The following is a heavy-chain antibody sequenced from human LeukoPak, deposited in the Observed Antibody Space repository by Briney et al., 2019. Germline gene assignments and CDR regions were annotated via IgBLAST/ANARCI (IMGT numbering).Heavy chain of an antibody. CDR2: ISYDGSNK. CDR3: AKDYYYDSSGYYGH. J-gene: IGHJ4*02. V-gene: IGHV3-30*18. D-gene: IGHD3-22*01. Sequence: PGGSLRLSCAASGFTFSSYGMHWVRQAPGKGLEWVAVISYDGSNKYYADSVKGRFTISRDNSKNTLYLQMNSLRAEDTAVYYCAKDYYYDSSGYYGHWGQGTLVTVSS. CDR1: GFTFSSYG.